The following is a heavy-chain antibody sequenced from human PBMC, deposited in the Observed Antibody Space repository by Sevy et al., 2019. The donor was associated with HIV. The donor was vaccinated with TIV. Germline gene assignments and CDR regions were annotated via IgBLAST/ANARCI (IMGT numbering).Heavy chain of an antibody. D-gene: IGHD3-3*01. Sequence: ETLSLTCTVSGGSISSYYWSWIRQPAGKGLEWIGRIYTSGSTNYNPSLKSRVTMSVDTSKNQFSLKLSSVTAADTAVYYCARHKYDFWSGYPVNYYFDYWGQGTLVIVSS. J-gene: IGHJ4*02. V-gene: IGHV4-4*07. CDR2: IYTSGST. CDR1: GGSISSYY. CDR3: ARHKYDFWSGYPVNYYFDY.